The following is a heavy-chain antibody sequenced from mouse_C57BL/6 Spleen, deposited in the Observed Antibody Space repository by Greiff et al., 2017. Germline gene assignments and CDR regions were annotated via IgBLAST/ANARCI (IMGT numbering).Heavy chain of an antibody. CDR1: GYAFSSYW. CDR3: ARQILDTVVFDY. J-gene: IGHJ2*01. CDR2: IYPGDGDT. D-gene: IGHD1-1*01. Sequence: VQLQQSGAELVKPGASVKISCKASGYAFSSYWMNWVKQRPGKGLEWIGQIYPGDGDTNYNGKFKGKATLTADKSSSTAYMQLSSLTSEDSAVYFCARQILDTVVFDYWGQGTTLTVSS. V-gene: IGHV1-80*01.